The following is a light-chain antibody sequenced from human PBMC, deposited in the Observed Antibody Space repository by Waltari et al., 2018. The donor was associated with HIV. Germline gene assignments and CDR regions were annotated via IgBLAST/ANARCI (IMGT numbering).Light chain of an antibody. CDR2: LGS. Sequence: DIVMTQSPLSLPVTPVEPASISCRSHQSLLHSNGYNYLDWYLQKPGQSPQLLIYLGSNRASGVPDRFSGSGSGTDFTLKISRVEAEDVGVYYCMQALQTPYTFGQGTKLEIK. V-gene: IGKV2-28*01. J-gene: IGKJ2*01. CDR1: QSLLHSNGYNY. CDR3: MQALQTPYT.